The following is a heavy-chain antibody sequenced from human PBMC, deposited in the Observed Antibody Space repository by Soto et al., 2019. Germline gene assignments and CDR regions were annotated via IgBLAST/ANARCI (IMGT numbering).Heavy chain of an antibody. CDR2: IRSKANSYAT. D-gene: IGHD6-13*01. CDR1: GFTFSGSA. V-gene: IGHV3-73*02. J-gene: IGHJ4*02. Sequence: EVQLVESGGGLVQPGGSLKLSCAASGFTFSGSAMHWVRQASGKGLEWVGRIRSKANSYATAYAASVKGRFIISRDDSKNTAYLQMNSLKTEDTAVYYCTTLALQDYSSSWYSYWGQGALVTVSS. CDR3: TTLALQDYSSSWYSY.